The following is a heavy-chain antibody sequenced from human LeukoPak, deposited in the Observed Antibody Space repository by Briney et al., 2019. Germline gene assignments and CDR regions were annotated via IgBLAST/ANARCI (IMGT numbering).Heavy chain of an antibody. D-gene: IGHD3-10*01. V-gene: IGHV3-23*01. CDR3: AKSPRFGEFFSFDK. Sequence: PGGSLRLSCAASGFSFDNYAMSWVRQAPGKGLEWVSVSSGRGEYTNHADSVKGRVTISIDSFKNTLYLQMNSLTAEDTAVYYCAKSPRFGEFFSFDKWGQGTLVTVSS. J-gene: IGHJ4*02. CDR2: SSGRGEYT. CDR1: GFSFDNYA.